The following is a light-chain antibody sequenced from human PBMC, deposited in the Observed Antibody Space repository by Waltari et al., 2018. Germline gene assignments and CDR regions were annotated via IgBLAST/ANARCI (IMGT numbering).Light chain of an antibody. J-gene: IGLJ3*02. V-gene: IGLV8-61*01. CDR1: SGSVSTNYY. CDR2: STN. CDR3: VLYMGGGVL. Sequence: QTVVTQEPSFSVSPGGTVTLTCGLISGSVSTNYYTSWYQQTPGQAPRPLIYSTNTRSSGVPDRFSGSILGNKAVLTITGAQAHDEADYHCVLYMGGGVLFGGGTKPTVL.